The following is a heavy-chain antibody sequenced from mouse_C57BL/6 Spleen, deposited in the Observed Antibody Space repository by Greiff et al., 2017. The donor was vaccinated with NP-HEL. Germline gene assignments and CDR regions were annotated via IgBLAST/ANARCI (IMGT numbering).Heavy chain of an antibody. CDR3: AAYYSNFRDAMDY. J-gene: IGHJ4*01. CDR2: IHPNSGST. Sequence: QVQLQQPGAELVKPGASVKLSCKASGYTFTSYWMHWVKQRPGQGLEWIGMIHPNSGSTNYNEKFKSKATLTVDKSSSTAYMQLSSLTSEDSAVYYCAAYYSNFRDAMDYWGQGTSVTVSS. CDR1: GYTFTSYW. D-gene: IGHD2-5*01. V-gene: IGHV1-64*01.